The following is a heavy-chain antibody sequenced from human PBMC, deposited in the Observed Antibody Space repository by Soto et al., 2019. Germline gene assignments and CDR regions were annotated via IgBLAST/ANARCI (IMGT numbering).Heavy chain of an antibody. CDR2: INHSGST. V-gene: IGHV4-34*01. D-gene: IGHD1-26*01. Sequence: QLQLQQWDAGLLKPSETLSLTCAVYGGSFSGYYWSWIRQPPGKGLEWIGEINHSGSTNYNASLKSRVTLSVDTSKNQFALKLSSVTAADTAVYYCAAGSPTPLWGQGTLVTVSS. CDR1: GGSFSGYY. J-gene: IGHJ4*02. CDR3: AAGSPTPL.